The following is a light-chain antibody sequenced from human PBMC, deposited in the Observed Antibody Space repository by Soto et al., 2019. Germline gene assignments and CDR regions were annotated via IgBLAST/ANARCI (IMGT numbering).Light chain of an antibody. V-gene: IGLV3-21*02. CDR1: NIGRKS. CDR3: QLWDSGSDQVV. Sequence: SYELTQPPSVSVAPGQTARITCGGDNIGRKSVQWHQHKAGQAPVMVVYDDSDRPSGIPERLSGSNSGNTATLTISRVEAGDEADYYCQLWDSGSDQVVFGAGTKLTVL. J-gene: IGLJ3*02. CDR2: DDS.